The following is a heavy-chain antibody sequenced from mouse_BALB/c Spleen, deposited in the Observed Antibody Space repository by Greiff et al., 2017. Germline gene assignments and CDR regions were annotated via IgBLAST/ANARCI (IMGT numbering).Heavy chain of an antibody. Sequence: QVQLQQSGPGLVAPSQSLSITCTVSGFSLTSYGVHWVRQPPGKGLEWLGVIWAGGSTNYNSALMSRLSISKDNSKSQVFLKMNSLQTDDTAMYYCASDPDYDYTGAYAMDYWGQGTSVTVSS. D-gene: IGHD2-4*01. CDR3: ASDPDYDYTGAYAMDY. V-gene: IGHV2-9*02. CDR1: GFSLTSYG. J-gene: IGHJ4*01. CDR2: IWAGGST.